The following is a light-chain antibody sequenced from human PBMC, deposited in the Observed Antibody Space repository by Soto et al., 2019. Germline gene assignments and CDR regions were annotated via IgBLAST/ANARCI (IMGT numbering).Light chain of an antibody. CDR3: TSATGSSLDYV. CDR1: NSDVGGSKY. V-gene: IGLV2-14*01. J-gene: IGLJ1*01. Sequence: QSAPTQPASVSGSPGQSITISCTGTNSDVGGSKYVSWFQQHPGKAPKLMIYEVSSRPSGISNRFSRSKSGNTASLTISGLQAEDERDYYCTSATGSSLDYVFGTGTKLTVL. CDR2: EVS.